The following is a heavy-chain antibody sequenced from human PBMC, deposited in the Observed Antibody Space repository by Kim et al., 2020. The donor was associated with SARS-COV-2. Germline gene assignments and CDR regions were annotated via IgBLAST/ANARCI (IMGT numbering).Heavy chain of an antibody. D-gene: IGHD1-26*01. J-gene: IGHJ4*02. CDR1: GFTFSSYG. Sequence: GGSLRLSCAASGFTFSSYGMHWVRQAPGKGLEWVAVISYDGSNKYYADSVKGRFTISRDNSKNTLYLQMNSLRAEDTAVYYCAKLSVGAIVDYWGQGTLVTVSS. CDR2: ISYDGSNK. CDR3: AKLSVGAIVDY. V-gene: IGHV3-30*18.